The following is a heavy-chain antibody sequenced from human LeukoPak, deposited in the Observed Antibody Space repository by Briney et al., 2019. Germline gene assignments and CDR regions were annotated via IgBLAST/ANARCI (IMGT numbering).Heavy chain of an antibody. V-gene: IGHV4-39*01. D-gene: IGHD6-19*01. Sequence: SETLSLTCTVSGGSISSSSYYWGWIRQPPGKGLEWIGSIYYSGSTYYNPSLKSRVTISVDTSKNQFSLKLSSVTAADTAVYYCARGASGWYTENWFDPWGQGTLVTVSS. CDR3: ARGASGWYTENWFDP. J-gene: IGHJ5*02. CDR1: GGSISSSSYY. CDR2: IYYSGST.